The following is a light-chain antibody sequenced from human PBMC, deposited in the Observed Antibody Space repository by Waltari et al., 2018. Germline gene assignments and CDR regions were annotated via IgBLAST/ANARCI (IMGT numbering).Light chain of an antibody. V-gene: IGKV1-33*01. CDR2: DAS. J-gene: IGKJ3*01. Sequence: DIQMTQSPPSLSASVGDRVTINCRASQAITNYLNWYQQKPGKAPKLLIHDASKLETGVPSRFSGSQSGTHFTLTISSLQPEDIGTYYCQRYDNLPIFAFGPGTKVEI. CDR1: QAITNY. CDR3: QRYDNLPIFA.